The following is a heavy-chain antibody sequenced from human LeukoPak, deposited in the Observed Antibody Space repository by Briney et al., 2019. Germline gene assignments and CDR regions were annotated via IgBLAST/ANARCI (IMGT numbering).Heavy chain of an antibody. Sequence: PGGSLRHSCAAAGFTFSNDWMHWVRQAPGKGLEWVSRTKSDGSGTNYADSVKGRFTISRDNAQNTLYLQMNNLGVDDTAVYYCARALVTRLGAFDIWGQGTMVIVFS. CDR3: ARALVTRLGAFDI. V-gene: IGHV3-74*01. CDR2: TKSDGSGT. J-gene: IGHJ3*02. D-gene: IGHD1-26*01. CDR1: GFTFSNDW.